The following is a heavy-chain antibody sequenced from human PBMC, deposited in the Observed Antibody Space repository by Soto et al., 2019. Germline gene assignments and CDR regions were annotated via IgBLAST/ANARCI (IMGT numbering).Heavy chain of an antibody. V-gene: IGHV1-2*02. CDR3: ARDRAIVVVPAATWFDP. D-gene: IGHD2-2*01. J-gene: IGHJ5*02. CDR1: GYTFTGYY. Sequence: QVQLVQSGAEVKKPGASVKVSCKASGYTFTGYYMHWVRQAPGQGLEWMGWINPNSGGTNYAQKFQGRVTMTRDTSIRTGFMELSRLRSDDTAVYYCARDRAIVVVPAATWFDPWGQGTLVTVSS. CDR2: INPNSGGT.